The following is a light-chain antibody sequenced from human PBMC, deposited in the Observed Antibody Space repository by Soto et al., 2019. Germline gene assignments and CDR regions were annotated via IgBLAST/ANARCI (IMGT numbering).Light chain of an antibody. Sequence: DIQMTQSPSTLSASVGDRVTITCRASQGISNWLAWYQQKPGKAPKLLIYDASSLESGVPSRFSGSGSGTEFTLTIRSLQPDDFATYYCQQYNNYSWTFSQGTKVESK. V-gene: IGKV1-5*01. CDR3: QQYNNYSWT. J-gene: IGKJ1*01. CDR1: QGISNW. CDR2: DAS.